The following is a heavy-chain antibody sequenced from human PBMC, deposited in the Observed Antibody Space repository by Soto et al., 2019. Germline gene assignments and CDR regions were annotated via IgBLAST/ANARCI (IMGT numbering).Heavy chain of an antibody. CDR3: ARENAQWLAHYYYYGMDV. Sequence: SQTLSLTCAISGDSVSSNSAAWNWIRQSPSRGLEWPGRTYYRSKWYNDYAVSVKSRITINPDTSKNQFSLQLNSVTPEDTAVYYCARENAQWLAHYYYYGMDVWGQGTTVTVSS. J-gene: IGHJ6*02. V-gene: IGHV6-1*01. CDR2: TYYRSKWYN. D-gene: IGHD6-19*01. CDR1: GDSVSSNSAA.